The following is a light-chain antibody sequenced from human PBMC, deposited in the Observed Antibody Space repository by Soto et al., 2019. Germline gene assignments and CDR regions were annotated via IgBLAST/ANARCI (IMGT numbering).Light chain of an antibody. CDR3: QQLRSYPST. CDR2: KAS. J-gene: IGKJ4*01. V-gene: IGKV1-9*01. Sequence: DIQMTQSPSSLSASVGDRVTITCRTSQSISSYLNWYQQKPGKAPKLLIYKASTLKSGVPSRFSGSGSGTDFALTITSLQAEDFATYYCQQLRSYPSTFGGGTKVDIK. CDR1: QSISSY.